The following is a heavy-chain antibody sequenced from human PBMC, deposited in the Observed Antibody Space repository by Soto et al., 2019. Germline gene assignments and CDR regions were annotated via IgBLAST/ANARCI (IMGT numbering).Heavy chain of an antibody. Sequence: QITLKESGPSEVKPTETLALTCTFSEFSLATKGVGVGWIRQPPGEALEWIAVIYWDDDRRYSPSLETRLRITEDTSKNQVVLTMTNMDFVDTAAYYCAHLMITSGGVVGDDAFDVWGRGTVVTVSS. V-gene: IGHV2-5*02. CDR3: AHLMITSGGVVGDDAFDV. CDR1: EFSLATKGVG. J-gene: IGHJ3*01. D-gene: IGHD3-16*02. CDR2: IYWDDDR.